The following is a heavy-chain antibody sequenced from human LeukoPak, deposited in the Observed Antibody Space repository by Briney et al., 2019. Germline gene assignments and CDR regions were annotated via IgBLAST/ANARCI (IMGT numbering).Heavy chain of an antibody. Sequence: GASVKVSCKASGYTFSSYGISWVRQAPGQGLEWMGWINTNTGNPTYAQGFTGRFVFSLDTSVSTAYLQISSLKAEDTAVYYCAREGRREGGIAAAGIDRTFDYWGQGTLVTVSS. V-gene: IGHV7-4-1*02. D-gene: IGHD6-13*01. CDR3: AREGRREGGIAAAGIDRTFDY. CDR2: INTNTGNP. J-gene: IGHJ4*02. CDR1: GYTFSSYG.